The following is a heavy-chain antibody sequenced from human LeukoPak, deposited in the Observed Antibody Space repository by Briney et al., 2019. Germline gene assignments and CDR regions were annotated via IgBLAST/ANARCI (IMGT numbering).Heavy chain of an antibody. CDR2: ISTYNGNT. J-gene: IGHJ2*01. V-gene: IGHV1-18*01. CDR3: ARVALGSWYFDL. D-gene: IGHD2-15*01. CDR1: GYTFTTYA. Sequence: GASVKVSCKASGYTFTTYAISWVRQAPGQGLEWMGWISTYNGNTNYAQKFQGRVTLTTGTSTRTAYMDLRSLRSDDTAVYHCARVALGSWYFDLWGRGTLVTVSS.